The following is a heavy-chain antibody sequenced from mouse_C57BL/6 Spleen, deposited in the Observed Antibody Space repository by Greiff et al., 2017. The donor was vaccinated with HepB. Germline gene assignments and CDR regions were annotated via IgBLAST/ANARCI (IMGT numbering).Heavy chain of an antibody. V-gene: IGHV1-22*01. CDR1: GYTFTDYN. Sequence: EVKLMESGPELVKPGASVKMSCKASGYTFTDYNMHWVKQSHGKSLEWIGYINPNNGGTSYNQKFKGKATLTVNKSSSTAYMELRSLTSEDSAVYYCARYGPYAMDYWGQGTSVTVSS. J-gene: IGHJ4*01. CDR3: ARYGPYAMDY. CDR2: INPNNGGT. D-gene: IGHD1-1*02.